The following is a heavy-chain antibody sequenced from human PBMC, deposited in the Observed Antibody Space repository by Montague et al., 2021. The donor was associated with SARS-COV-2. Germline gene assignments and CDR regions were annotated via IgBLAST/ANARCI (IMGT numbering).Heavy chain of an antibody. CDR3: ARDLWEKYSYGWVVFTGDYYGMDV. D-gene: IGHD5-18*01. CDR1: GFTFSSYA. J-gene: IGHJ6*01. V-gene: IGHV3-30-3*01. Sequence: SLRLSCAASGFTFSSYAMHWVRQAPGKGLEWVAVISYDGSNKYYADSVKGRFTISRDNSKNTLYLQMNSLRAEDTAVYYCARDLWEKYSYGWVVFTGDYYGMDVWGQGTTVTVSS. CDR2: ISYDGSNK.